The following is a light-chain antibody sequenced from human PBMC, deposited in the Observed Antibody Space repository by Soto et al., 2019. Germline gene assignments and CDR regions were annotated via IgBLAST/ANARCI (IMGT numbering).Light chain of an antibody. V-gene: IGLV2-8*01. Sequence: QSALTQPPSASGSPGQSVTISCTGTSGDIGGYDYVSWYQQHPGKAPKLMIYEVTKRPLGVPDRFSGSMSGNTASLTVSGLQAEDEADYYCSSYAGSNNPYVFGTGTKVTVL. CDR2: EVT. J-gene: IGLJ1*01. CDR1: SGDIGGYDY. CDR3: SSYAGSNNPYV.